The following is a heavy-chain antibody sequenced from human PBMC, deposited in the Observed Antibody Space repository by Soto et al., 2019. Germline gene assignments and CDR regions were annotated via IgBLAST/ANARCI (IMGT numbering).Heavy chain of an antibody. CDR1: GFTIKWYW. CDR2: IESDGTRT. Sequence: PGGSLRLSCVGSGFTIKWYWMFWVRQAPGKGLEWVSRIESDGTRTEYADSVKGRFTISRDNDKNTVYLEMNSLRDEDTAVYYCAKDLIANNGVWEAFDMWGRGTQVTVSS. CDR3: AKDLIANNGVWEAFDM. J-gene: IGHJ3*02. D-gene: IGHD2-8*01. V-gene: IGHV3-74*03.